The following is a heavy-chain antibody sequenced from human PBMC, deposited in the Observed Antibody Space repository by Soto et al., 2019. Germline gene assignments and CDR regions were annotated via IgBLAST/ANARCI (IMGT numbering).Heavy chain of an antibody. D-gene: IGHD2-2*01. CDR2: IIPILGIA. V-gene: IGHV1-69*02. CDR1: GVTFSSYT. J-gene: IGHJ3*02. Sequence: SVKVSCKASGVTFSSYTISWVRQAPGQGLEWMGRIIPILGIANYAQKFQGRVTITADKSTSTAYMELSSLRSEDTAVYYCARVSRDIVVVPAAGTADDAFDIWGQGTMVTVSS. CDR3: ARVSRDIVVVPAAGTADDAFDI.